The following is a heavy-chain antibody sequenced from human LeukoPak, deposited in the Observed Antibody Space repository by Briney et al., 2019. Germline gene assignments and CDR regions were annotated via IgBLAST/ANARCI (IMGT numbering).Heavy chain of an antibody. J-gene: IGHJ4*02. CDR1: GFTFSSYG. D-gene: IGHD2-15*01. Sequence: GRSLRLSCAASGFTFSSYGMHWVRQAPGKGLEWVAVIWYDGSNKYYADSVKGRFTISRDNSKNTLYLQMNSLRAEDTAVYYCARDGGSRGDLDYWGQGTPVTVSS. CDR2: IWYDGSNK. CDR3: ARDGGSRGDLDY. V-gene: IGHV3-33*01.